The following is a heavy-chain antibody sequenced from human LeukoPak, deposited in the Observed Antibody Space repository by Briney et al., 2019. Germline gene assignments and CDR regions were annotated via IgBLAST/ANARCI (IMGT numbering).Heavy chain of an antibody. V-gene: IGHV3-66*01. CDR3: ARGAISSWYED. CDR2: LYSGGSI. D-gene: IGHD6-13*01. J-gene: IGHJ4*02. Sequence: GGSLRLSCAGSGFTVSSNYMSWVRQALGKGLEWVSVLYSGGSIFYADSVKGRFTISRDMSKNMLFLQMNSLRADDTAVYYCARGAISSWYEDWGQGTLVTVSS. CDR1: GFTVSSNY.